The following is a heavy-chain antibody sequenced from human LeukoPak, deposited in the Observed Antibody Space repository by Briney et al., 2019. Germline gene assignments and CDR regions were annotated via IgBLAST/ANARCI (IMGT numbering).Heavy chain of an antibody. V-gene: IGHV4-34*01. Sequence: SETLSLTCAVYGGSFSGYYWSWIRQPPGKGLEWIGEINHSGSTNYNPSLKSQVTISVDTSKNQFSLKLSSVAAADTAVYYCARGSYYYYYDSSGYEGTGFDYWGQGTLVTVSS. CDR1: GGSFSGYY. CDR3: ARGSYYYYYDSSGYEGTGFDY. CDR2: INHSGST. J-gene: IGHJ4*02. D-gene: IGHD3-22*01.